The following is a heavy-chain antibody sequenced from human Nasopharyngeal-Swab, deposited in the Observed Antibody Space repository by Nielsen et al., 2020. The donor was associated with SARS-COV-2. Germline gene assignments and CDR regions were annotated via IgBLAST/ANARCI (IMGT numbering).Heavy chain of an antibody. V-gene: IGHV1-24*01. CDR3: ATGPVRGVTNWFDP. Sequence: SVNVSCKVSGYTLTELSMHWVRQAPAKGLEWMGGFDPEDGETIYAQKFQGRVTMTEDTSTDTAYMELSSLRSEATAVYYCATGPVRGVTNWFDPWGQGTLVTVSS. CDR1: GYTLTELS. J-gene: IGHJ5*02. D-gene: IGHD3-10*01. CDR2: FDPEDGET.